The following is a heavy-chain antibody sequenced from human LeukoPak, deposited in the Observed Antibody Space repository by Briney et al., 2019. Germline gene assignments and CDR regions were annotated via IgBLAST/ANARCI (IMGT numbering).Heavy chain of an antibody. CDR3: TRENWYIDY. CDR1: GFTFSSYW. CDR2: IKQDGSEK. Sequence: GGSLRLSCAASGFTFSSYWMTWVRQAPGKGLEWVANIKQDGSEKYYVDSVKDRFTISRDNAKNSLYLQMNSLRAEDAAVYYCTRENWYIDYWGQGNLVTVSS. J-gene: IGHJ4*02. V-gene: IGHV3-7*01.